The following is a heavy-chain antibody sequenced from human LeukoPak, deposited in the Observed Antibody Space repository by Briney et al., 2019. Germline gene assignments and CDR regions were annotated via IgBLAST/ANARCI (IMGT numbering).Heavy chain of an antibody. CDR3: AKPQGAVAGWFDP. V-gene: IGHV1-69*13. CDR2: IIPIFGTA. D-gene: IGHD6-19*01. CDR1: GGTFSSYA. Sequence: SVKVSCKASGGTFSSYAISWVRQAPGQGLEWMGGIIPIFGTANYAQKFQGRVTVTADESTSTAYMELSSLRSEDTAVYYCAKPQGAVAGWFDPWGQGTLVTVSS. J-gene: IGHJ5*02.